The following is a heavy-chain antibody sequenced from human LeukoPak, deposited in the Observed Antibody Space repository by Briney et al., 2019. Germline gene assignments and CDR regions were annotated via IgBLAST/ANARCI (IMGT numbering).Heavy chain of an antibody. V-gene: IGHV3-33*01. CDR2: IWYDGSNK. Sequence: GGSLRLSCAASGFTFSSYGMHWVRKAPGKGLEWVAVIWYDGSNKYYADSAKGRFTISRDNSKNTLYLQMNSLRAEDTAVYYCARLGARQMLEYWGQGTLVTVSS. J-gene: IGHJ4*02. CDR3: ARLGARQMLEY. CDR1: GFTFSSYG. D-gene: IGHD4-17*01.